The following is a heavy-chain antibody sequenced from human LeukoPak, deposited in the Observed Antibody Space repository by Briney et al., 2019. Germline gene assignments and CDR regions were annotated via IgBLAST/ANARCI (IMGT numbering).Heavy chain of an antibody. J-gene: IGHJ6*03. V-gene: IGHV4-34*01. CDR3: AVFTMESYYYYYYMDV. D-gene: IGHD3-10*01. Sequence: SETLSLTCAVYGGSFSGYYWSWIRQPPGKGLEWIGEINHSGSTNYNPSLRSRVTISVDTSKNQFSLKLSSVTAADTAVYYCAVFTMESYYYYYYMDVWGKGTTVTVSS. CDR1: GGSFSGYY. CDR2: INHSGST.